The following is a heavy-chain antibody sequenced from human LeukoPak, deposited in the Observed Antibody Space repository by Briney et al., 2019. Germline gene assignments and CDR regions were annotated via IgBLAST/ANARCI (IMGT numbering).Heavy chain of an antibody. CDR2: IHRSGSP. D-gene: IGHD1-14*01. Sequence: SETLSLTCTVSLDSTTSNFWSWVRQPPGKGLEWIGEIHRSGSPNYNPSLQSRVTISIDRFRNQIALELSSVTAADTAVYYCAREILGGFNPGAYWGQGTLVTVSS. CDR1: LDSTTSNF. V-gene: IGHV4-4*02. CDR3: AREILGGFNPGAY. J-gene: IGHJ4*02.